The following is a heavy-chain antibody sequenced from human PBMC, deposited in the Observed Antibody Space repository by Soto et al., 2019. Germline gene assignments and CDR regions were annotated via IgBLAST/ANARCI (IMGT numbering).Heavy chain of an antibody. Sequence: QVQLQESGPGLVKPSETLSLTCTVSGGSISSYYWSWIRQPPGKGLEWIGYIYYSGSTNYNPSLKIRVTISVDTSKNQFSLKLSSVTAADTAVYYCATHLPDYSSGWYYFDYWGQGTLVTVSS. V-gene: IGHV4-59*08. CDR1: GGSISSYY. J-gene: IGHJ4*02. CDR3: ATHLPDYSSGWYYFDY. D-gene: IGHD6-19*01. CDR2: IYYSGST.